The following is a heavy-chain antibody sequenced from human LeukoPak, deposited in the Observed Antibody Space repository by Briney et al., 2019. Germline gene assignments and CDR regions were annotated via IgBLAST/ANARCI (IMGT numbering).Heavy chain of an antibody. CDR1: GGSIRSDFHY. CDR2: ILYTGGS. V-gene: IGHV4-39*01. D-gene: IGHD2-15*01. Sequence: SETLSLTCTVSGGSIRSDFHYWDWIRQAPGKGLEWIGSILYTGGSWVKPSLKSRASISVDTSRNQFSLTLHSVNAIDTALYYCTRRASGSGGTQAGMDVWGQGTTVTVSS. J-gene: IGHJ6*02. CDR3: TRRASGSGGTQAGMDV.